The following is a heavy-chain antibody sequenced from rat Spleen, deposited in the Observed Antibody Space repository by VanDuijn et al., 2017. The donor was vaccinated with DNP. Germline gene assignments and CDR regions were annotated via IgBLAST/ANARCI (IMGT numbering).Heavy chain of an antibody. CDR1: GYTFTTYY. V-gene: IGHV1-43*01. J-gene: IGHJ2*01. CDR2: INTGSGGT. CDR3: ARRGTPHCFDY. Sequence: QVQLQQSGAELAKPGSSVMISCRASGYTFTTYYIGWIKQTTRQGLEYIGYINTGSGGTNYSGKFKGKATLTVDKSSSTAFMQLSSLIPDDSAVYYCARRGTPHCFDYWGQGVMVTVSS.